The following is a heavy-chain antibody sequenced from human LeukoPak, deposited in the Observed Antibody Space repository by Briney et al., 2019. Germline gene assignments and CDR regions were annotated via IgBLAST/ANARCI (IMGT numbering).Heavy chain of an antibody. CDR2: IYSGGST. CDR1: GFTVSSNY. J-gene: IGHJ5*02. V-gene: IGHV3-53*01. Sequence: GGSLRLSCAASGFTVSSNYMSWVRQAPGKGLEWVSVIYSGGSTYYADSVKGRFTISRDNSKNTLYLQMNSLRAEDTAVYYCARVGGYYYDSSGYENWFDPWGQGTLVIVSS. D-gene: IGHD3-22*01. CDR3: ARVGGYYYDSSGYENWFDP.